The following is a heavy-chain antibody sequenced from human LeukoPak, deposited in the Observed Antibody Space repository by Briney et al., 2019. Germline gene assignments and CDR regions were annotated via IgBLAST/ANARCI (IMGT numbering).Heavy chain of an antibody. Sequence: ASVKVSCKVSGYTLTELSMHWVRQAPGKGLEWMGGFDPEDGETIYAQKFQGRVTMTEDTSTDTAYMELSSLRSEDTAVYYCARKDTAMVTDAFDIWGQGTMVTVSS. J-gene: IGHJ3*02. CDR3: ARKDTAMVTDAFDI. CDR2: FDPEDGET. CDR1: GYTLTELS. V-gene: IGHV1-24*01. D-gene: IGHD5-18*01.